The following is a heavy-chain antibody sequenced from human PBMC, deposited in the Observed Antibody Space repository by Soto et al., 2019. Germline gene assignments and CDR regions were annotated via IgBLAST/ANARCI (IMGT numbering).Heavy chain of an antibody. CDR1: GFTFDDYA. V-gene: IGHV3-9*01. J-gene: IGHJ4*02. Sequence: PGGSLRLSCAASGFTFDDYAMHWVRQAPGKGLEWVSGISWGSGSIDYADSVKGRFTISRDNAKNSLYLQMNSLRAEDTASYYCAKDAAYYFDYWGQGTLVTVSS. CDR3: AKDAAYYFDY. D-gene: IGHD6-25*01. CDR2: ISWGSGSI.